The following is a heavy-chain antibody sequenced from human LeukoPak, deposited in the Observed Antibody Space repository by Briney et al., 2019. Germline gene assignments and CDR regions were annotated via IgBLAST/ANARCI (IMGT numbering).Heavy chain of an antibody. J-gene: IGHJ4*02. Sequence: GGSLRLSCAASGFTFSTYAMNWVRRAPAKGLEWVSTIGGGGPTTDYADSVKDRFTISRNNSKNTLYLQMNSLRAEDTAVYFCARGFLGGTDQYFDSWGQGTLVTVSS. V-gene: IGHV3-23*01. CDR2: IGGGGPTT. CDR1: GFTFSTYA. D-gene: IGHD6-19*01. CDR3: ARGFLGGTDQYFDS.